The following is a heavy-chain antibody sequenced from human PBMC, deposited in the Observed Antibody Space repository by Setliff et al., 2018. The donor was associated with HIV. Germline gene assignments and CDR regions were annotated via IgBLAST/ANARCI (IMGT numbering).Heavy chain of an antibody. V-gene: IGHV1-3*01. D-gene: IGHD3-22*01. CDR1: GYTFTNYA. J-gene: IGHJ4*02. CDR2: INAGNGDT. Sequence: ASVQVSCKASGYTFTNYAILWVRQAPGRGLEWMGWINAGNGDTKYSQNFQGRVTITMDTSATTVYMELRSLGSEDTAVYYCTRERTFYYSGSDYYLDYWGQGTLVTVSS. CDR3: TRERTFYYSGSDYYLDY.